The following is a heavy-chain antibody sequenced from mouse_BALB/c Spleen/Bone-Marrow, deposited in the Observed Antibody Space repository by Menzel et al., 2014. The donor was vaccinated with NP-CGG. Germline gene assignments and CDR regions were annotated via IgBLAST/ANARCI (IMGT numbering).Heavy chain of an antibody. CDR2: IYPGDGDT. Sequence: VQLQQSGAELARPGASVKLSCKASGYTFTSYWMQWVKQRPGQGLEWIGAIYPGDGDTRFTQKFKGKATLTADKSSSTAYMQLSSLASEDSAVYYCARAMRYGEMDYWGQGTPVTVSS. V-gene: IGHV1-87*01. CDR3: ARAMRYGEMDY. CDR1: GYTFTSYW. J-gene: IGHJ4*01. D-gene: IGHD2-14*01.